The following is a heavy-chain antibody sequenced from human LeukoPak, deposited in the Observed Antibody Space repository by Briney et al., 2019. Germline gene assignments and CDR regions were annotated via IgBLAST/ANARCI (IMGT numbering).Heavy chain of an antibody. CDR2: ISGSGGST. Sequence: GGSLRLSCAASGFTFSSYAMSWVRQAPGKGLEWVSVISGSGGSTYYADSVKGRFTISRDNSKNTLYLQMNSLRAEDTAVYYCAKDYDFWSGLDYWGQGTLVTVSS. J-gene: IGHJ4*02. CDR3: AKDYDFWSGLDY. CDR1: GFTFSSYA. D-gene: IGHD3-3*01. V-gene: IGHV3-23*01.